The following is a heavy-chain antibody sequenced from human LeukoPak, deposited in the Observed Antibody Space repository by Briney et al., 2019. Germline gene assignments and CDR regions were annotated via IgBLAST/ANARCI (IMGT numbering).Heavy chain of an antibody. CDR1: GGSISPYY. V-gene: IGHV4-4*07. Sequence: SETLSLTCTVSGGSISPYYWSWIRQSAGKGLEWIGRIYTSGSTNYNPSLKSRVTISVDKSKNQFSLKLSSVTAADTAVYYCARDPIAAAGKDYWGQGTLVTVSS. J-gene: IGHJ4*02. CDR2: IYTSGST. D-gene: IGHD6-13*01. CDR3: ARDPIAAAGKDY.